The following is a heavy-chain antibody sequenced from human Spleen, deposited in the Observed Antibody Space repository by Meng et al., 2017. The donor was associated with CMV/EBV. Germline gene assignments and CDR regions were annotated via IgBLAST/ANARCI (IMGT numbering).Heavy chain of an antibody. Sequence: SVKVSCKASGGTFSSYAISWVRQAPGQGLEWMGGIIPIFGTANYAQKFQGRVTITTDESTSTAYMELSSLRSDDTAVYYCARDLITMVRGVIDYYYGMDVWGQGTTVTVSS. CDR3: ARDLITMVRGVIDYYYGMDV. V-gene: IGHV1-69*05. CDR1: GGTFSSYA. CDR2: IIPIFGTA. J-gene: IGHJ6*02. D-gene: IGHD3-10*01.